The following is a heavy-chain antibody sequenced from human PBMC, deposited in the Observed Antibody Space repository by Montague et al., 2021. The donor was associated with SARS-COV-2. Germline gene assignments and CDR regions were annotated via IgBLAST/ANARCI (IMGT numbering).Heavy chain of an antibody. CDR3: TREGYQVLWSDYYYYGMDV. CDR2: IHHSGST. CDR1: GGSISSSNW. D-gene: IGHD2-2*01. J-gene: IGHJ6*02. V-gene: IGHV4-4*02. Sequence: SETLSLTCAVSGGSISSSNWWSWVRQPPGKGLEWIGEIHHSGSTNYNPSLKSRVTISVDTSKNQFSLKLSSVTAADTAVYYCTREGYQVLWSDYYYYGMDVWGQGTTVTVSS.